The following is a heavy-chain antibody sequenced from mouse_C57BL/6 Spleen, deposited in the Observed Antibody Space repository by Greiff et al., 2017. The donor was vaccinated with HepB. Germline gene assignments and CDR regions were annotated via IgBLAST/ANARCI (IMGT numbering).Heavy chain of an antibody. Sequence: QVQLQQPGAELVKPGASVKLSCKASGYTFTSYWMHWVKQRPGQGLEWIGMIHPNSGSTNYNEKFKSKATLTVDKSSSTAYMQLSSLTSEDSAVYYCARSVYYDYDGGFAYWGQGTLVTVSA. CDR1: GYTFTSYW. V-gene: IGHV1-64*01. D-gene: IGHD2-4*01. CDR3: ARSVYYDYDGGFAY. J-gene: IGHJ3*01. CDR2: IHPNSGST.